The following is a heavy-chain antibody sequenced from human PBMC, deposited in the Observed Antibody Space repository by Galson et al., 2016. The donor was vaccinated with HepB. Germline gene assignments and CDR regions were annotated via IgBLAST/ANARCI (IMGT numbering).Heavy chain of an antibody. CDR3: AKDLGGLEWIPWD. CDR2: ISYDEFIK. Sequence: SLRLSCAASGFAFSTYTMHWVRQTPGQGLEWVAIISYDEFIKYYADSVKGRYTISRDNSKNTVFLQMNSLTREDTAVYYCAKDLGGLEWIPWDWGQGTLVTVSS. J-gene: IGHJ4*02. D-gene: IGHD3-3*01. V-gene: IGHV3-30-3*01. CDR1: GFAFSTYT.